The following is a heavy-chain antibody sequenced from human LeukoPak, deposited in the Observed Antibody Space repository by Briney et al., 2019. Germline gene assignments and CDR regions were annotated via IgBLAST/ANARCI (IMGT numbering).Heavy chain of an antibody. CDR2: FDPEDGET. Sequence: ASVKVSCKVSGYTLTELSMHWARQAPGKGLEWMGGFDPEDGETIYAQKFQGRVTMTEDTSTDTAYMELSSLRPEDTAVYYCATGGIVVVPAARSSIRFWGQGTLVTVSS. CDR3: ATGGIVVVPAARSSIRF. CDR1: GYTLTELS. J-gene: IGHJ4*02. V-gene: IGHV1-24*01. D-gene: IGHD2-2*01.